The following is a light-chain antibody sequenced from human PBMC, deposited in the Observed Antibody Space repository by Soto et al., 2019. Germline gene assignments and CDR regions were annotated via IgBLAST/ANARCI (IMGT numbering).Light chain of an antibody. Sequence: EIVMTQSPATLSLPPRERATLSCRASQSISSYLAWYQQKPGQAPRILIYDESNRATGIPARFSGSGSGTDLNLTISRLEPEDFAVYYCQQRSNWPITFGQGTRLEIK. CDR2: DES. CDR1: QSISSY. V-gene: IGKV3-11*01. J-gene: IGKJ5*01. CDR3: QQRSNWPIT.